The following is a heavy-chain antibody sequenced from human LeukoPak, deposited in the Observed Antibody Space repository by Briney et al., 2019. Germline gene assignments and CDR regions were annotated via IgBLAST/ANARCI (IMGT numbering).Heavy chain of an antibody. Sequence: GGSLRLSCAASGFTFSSSAMAWVRHAPGKGLEWVSTISYSGSGTYYADSVKGRFTISRDNSKNTLYLQMNSLRAEDTAVYYCAKDRHDYYDSSGYFDYWGQGTLVTVSS. CDR3: AKDRHDYYDSSGYFDY. CDR1: GFTFSSSA. D-gene: IGHD3-22*01. V-gene: IGHV3-23*01. CDR2: ISYSGSGT. J-gene: IGHJ4*02.